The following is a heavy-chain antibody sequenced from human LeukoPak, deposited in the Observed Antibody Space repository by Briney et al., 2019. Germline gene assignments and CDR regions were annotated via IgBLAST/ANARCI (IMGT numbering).Heavy chain of an antibody. D-gene: IGHD2-2*02. CDR2: MSYSGST. V-gene: IGHV4-59*01. Sequence: SETLSLTCSVSGGSISSYYCTWIRQTPGKGLEWIGYMSYSGSTNYNPSLKSRVTISVDTSKNQFSLKLSSVTAADTAVYYCARETYCSSITCYNVVDAFDIWGQGTTVTVSS. J-gene: IGHJ3*02. CDR1: GGSISSYY. CDR3: ARETYCSSITCYNVVDAFDI.